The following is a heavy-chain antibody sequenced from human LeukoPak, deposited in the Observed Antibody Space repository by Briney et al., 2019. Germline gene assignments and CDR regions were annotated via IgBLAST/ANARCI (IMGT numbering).Heavy chain of an antibody. Sequence: PSETLSLTCTVSGGSISSYYWSWIRQPPGKGLEWIGYIYYSGSTNYNPSLKSRVTISVDTSKNQFSLKLSSVTAADTAVYYCARHHSSSWYRYPDYWGQGTLVTVSS. V-gene: IGHV4-59*08. CDR2: IYYSGST. CDR3: ARHHSSSWYRYPDY. D-gene: IGHD6-13*01. J-gene: IGHJ4*02. CDR1: GGSISSYY.